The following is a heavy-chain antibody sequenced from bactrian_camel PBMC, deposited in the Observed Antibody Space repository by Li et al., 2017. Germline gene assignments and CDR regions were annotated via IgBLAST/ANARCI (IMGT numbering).Heavy chain of an antibody. CDR3: AAGILQWGMGGSCQAPWEYTY. D-gene: IGHD6*01. V-gene: IGHV3-2*01. Sequence: HVQLVESGGGLVQPGGSLRLSCAASGFIFSSAFMSWVRQAPGKGLEWVSSINGNSRNTHYADSVKGRFTISRDNAKKTLNLQMNRLIPEDTAMYYCAAGILQWGMGGSCQAPWEYTYWGQGTQVTVS. CDR1: GFIFSSAF. J-gene: IGHJ4*01. CDR2: INGNSRNT.